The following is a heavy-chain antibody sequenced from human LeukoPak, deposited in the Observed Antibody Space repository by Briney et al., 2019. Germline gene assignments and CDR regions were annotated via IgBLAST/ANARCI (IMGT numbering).Heavy chain of an antibody. CDR2: ITGSGGST. Sequence: GGSLRLSCAASGFTFRSYAMSWVRQPPAKVLESVSAITGSGGSTYYADSVKGRFTISRDNSKNTLYLQMNSLRAEDTAVYYCAKGLHITMIVVVTSGYFDYWGQGTLVTVSS. D-gene: IGHD3-22*01. CDR1: GFTFRSYA. CDR3: AKGLHITMIVVVTSGYFDY. J-gene: IGHJ4*02. V-gene: IGHV3-23*01.